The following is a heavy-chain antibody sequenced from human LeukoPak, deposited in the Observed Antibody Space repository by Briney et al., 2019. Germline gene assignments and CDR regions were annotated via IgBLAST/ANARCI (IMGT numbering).Heavy chain of an antibody. CDR3: ARGDYYYDSSGPAPDAFDI. D-gene: IGHD3-22*01. CDR2: IYYSGST. J-gene: IGHJ3*02. Sequence: LRLSCAASGFTFSSYAMSWIRQHPGKGLEWIGYIYYSGSTYYNPSLKSRVTISVDTSKNQFSLKLSSVTAADTAVYYCARGDYYYDSSGPAPDAFDIWGQGTMVTVSS. CDR1: GFTFSSYA. V-gene: IGHV4-31*02.